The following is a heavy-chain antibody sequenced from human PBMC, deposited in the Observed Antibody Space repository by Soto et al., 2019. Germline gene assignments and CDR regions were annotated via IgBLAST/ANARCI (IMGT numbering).Heavy chain of an antibody. J-gene: IGHJ5*02. D-gene: IGHD3-22*01. CDR1: GGSISSGGYY. Sequence: SETLSLTCTVSGGSISSGGYYWSWIRQHPGKGLEWIGYIYYSGSTYYNPSLKSRVTISVDTSKNQFSLKLSSVTAADTAVYYCARDEAYDSSGYYVGANWFDPWGQGTLVTVPQ. V-gene: IGHV4-31*03. CDR3: ARDEAYDSSGYYVGANWFDP. CDR2: IYYSGST.